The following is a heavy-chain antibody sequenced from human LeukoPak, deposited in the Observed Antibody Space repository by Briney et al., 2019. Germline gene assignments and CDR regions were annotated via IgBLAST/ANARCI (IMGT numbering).Heavy chain of an antibody. CDR1: GYTSTAYG. CDR2: ISAYNGNT. V-gene: IGHV1-18*01. CDR3: ARAPYRSAFDI. Sequence: ASVKVSCKPSGYTSTAYGISWVRQAPGQGLEWMGWISAYNGNTNYAQKLQGRVTMTTDTSTSTVYMELRSLISDDTAVYYCARAPYRSAFDIWGQGTMVTVSS. J-gene: IGHJ3*02.